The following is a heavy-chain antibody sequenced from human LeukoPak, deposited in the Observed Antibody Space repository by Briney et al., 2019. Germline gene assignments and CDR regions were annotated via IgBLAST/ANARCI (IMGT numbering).Heavy chain of an antibody. V-gene: IGHV3-30-3*01. Sequence: PGGSLRLSCAASGFTFSDYYMSWIRQAPGKGLEWVAVISYDGSNKYYADSVKGRFTISRDNSKNTLYLQMNSLRAEDTAVYYCARDPFSGSAGGGWFDPWGQGTLVTVSS. CDR2: ISYDGSNK. J-gene: IGHJ5*02. CDR3: ARDPFSGSAGGGWFDP. D-gene: IGHD1-26*01. CDR1: GFTFSDYY.